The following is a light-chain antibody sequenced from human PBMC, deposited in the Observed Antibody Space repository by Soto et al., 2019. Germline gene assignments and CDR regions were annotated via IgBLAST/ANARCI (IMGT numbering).Light chain of an antibody. CDR2: RAS. CDR3: QQYKSYPLT. V-gene: IGKV1-5*03. J-gene: IGKJ4*01. CDR1: QNINSW. Sequence: DIQMTQSPSSLSASGGDRLTITCRASQNINSWLAWYQQKPGTAPKLLIYRASNLESGVPSRFSGSGSGTDFTLTISSVQPDDFGTYFCQQYKSYPLTFGGGTKVQIK.